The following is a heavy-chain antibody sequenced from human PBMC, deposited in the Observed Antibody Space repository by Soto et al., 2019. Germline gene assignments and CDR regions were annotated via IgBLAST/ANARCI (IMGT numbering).Heavy chain of an antibody. V-gene: IGHV3-21*04. D-gene: IGHD2-21*02. CDR1: VFTFSSSS. CDR3: ASPLEYCGGDCYFHPLDI. CDR2: ISSSSRYI. J-gene: IGHJ3*02. Sequence: GWSLRLSWAASVFTFSSSSMNWARPPPGKGLEWVSSISSSSRYIYYADSVKGRFTISRDNAKNLLYLQMNSLRSEDTAVYYSASPLEYCGGDCYFHPLDIWGQGTVVTVSS.